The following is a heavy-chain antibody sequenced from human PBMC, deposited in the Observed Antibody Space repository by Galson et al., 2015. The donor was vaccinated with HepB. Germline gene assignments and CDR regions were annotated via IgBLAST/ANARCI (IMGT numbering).Heavy chain of an antibody. Sequence: SLRLSCAASGFTFSSYGMHWVRQAPGKGLEWVAVIWYDGSNKYYADSVKGRFTISRDNSKNTLYLQMNSLRAEDTAVYYCAREMDGIAAAGGFDYWGQGTLVTVSS. J-gene: IGHJ4*02. V-gene: IGHV3-33*01. CDR3: AREMDGIAAAGGFDY. D-gene: IGHD6-13*01. CDR1: GFTFSSYG. CDR2: IWYDGSNK.